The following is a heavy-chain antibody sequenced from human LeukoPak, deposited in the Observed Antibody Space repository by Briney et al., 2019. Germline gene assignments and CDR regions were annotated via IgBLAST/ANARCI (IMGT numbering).Heavy chain of an antibody. V-gene: IGHV4-59*01. Sequence: SETLSLTCTVSGDSLRGYFLSWIRQPPGKGLEWTGYIHYSGSTNYNPSLKSRLTLSVDTSKNQFSLRLSSVTAADTALYYCASGFRGQLGYFDYWGQGTLVTVSS. CDR1: GDSLRGYF. CDR2: IHYSGST. J-gene: IGHJ4*02. CDR3: ASGFRGQLGYFDY. D-gene: IGHD1-1*01.